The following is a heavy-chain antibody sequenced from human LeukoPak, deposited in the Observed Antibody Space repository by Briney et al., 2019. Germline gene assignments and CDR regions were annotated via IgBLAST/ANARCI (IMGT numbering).Heavy chain of an antibody. D-gene: IGHD2-2*01. V-gene: IGHV3-66*02. CDR2: IYSGGST. Sequence: GGSLRLTCEASGFTVSSNYMSWVRQAPGKGLEWVSVIYSGGSTYYADSVKGRFTISRDNSKNTLYLQMNSLRAEDTAMYYCARAAGVQVLFCGMDVWGQGTTVTVSS. CDR1: GFTVSSNY. J-gene: IGHJ6*02. CDR3: ARAAGVQVLFCGMDV.